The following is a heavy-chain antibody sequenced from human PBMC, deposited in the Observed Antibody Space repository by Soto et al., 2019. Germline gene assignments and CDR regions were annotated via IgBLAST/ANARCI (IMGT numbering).Heavy chain of an antibody. CDR3: EKTAATPFGDFGFDR. CDR2: ISDTSIDT. J-gene: IGHJ5*02. D-gene: IGHD4-17*01. Sequence: GGSLRLSCVASRFTFGDYPMNWVRQAPGKGLEWVSGISDTSIDTYYADSVKGRFTISRDNSQSMLFLHMSSLRAEDTALYYCEKTAATPFGDFGFDRWGQGTLVTVSS. CDR1: RFTFGDYP. V-gene: IGHV3-23*01.